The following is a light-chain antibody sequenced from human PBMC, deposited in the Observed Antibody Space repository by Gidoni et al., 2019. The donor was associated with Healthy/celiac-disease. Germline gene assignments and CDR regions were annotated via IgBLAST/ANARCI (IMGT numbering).Light chain of an antibody. CDR1: SSDVGGYNY. J-gene: IGLJ2*01. CDR2: EVS. Sequence: QSALTQPAYVSGSPGQSITISCTGTSSDVGGYNYVAWYQQHPGKAPKLMIYEVSNRPSGVSNHFSGSKSGNTASLTISGLQAEDEADYYCSSYTSSSTLVFGGGTKLTVL. CDR3: SSYTSSSTLV. V-gene: IGLV2-14*01.